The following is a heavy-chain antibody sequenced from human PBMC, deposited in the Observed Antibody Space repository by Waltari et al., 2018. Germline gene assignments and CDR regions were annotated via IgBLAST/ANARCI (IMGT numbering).Heavy chain of an antibody. Sequence: QLQLQESGPGLVKPSETLSLTCTASGGLISSSTYYWGWIRQSPGKGLEWSGSIYYSGSTYYNPSLKSRVTISVDTSKNQFSLKLNSVTAADTAVYYCARPKYSSSWYDAFDIWGQGTMVTVSS. CDR2: IYYSGST. D-gene: IGHD6-13*01. CDR3: ARPKYSSSWYDAFDI. CDR1: GGLISSSTYY. J-gene: IGHJ3*02. V-gene: IGHV4-39*01.